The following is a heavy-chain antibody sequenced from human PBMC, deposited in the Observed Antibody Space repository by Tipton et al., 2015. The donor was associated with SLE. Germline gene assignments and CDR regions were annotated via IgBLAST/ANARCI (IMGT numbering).Heavy chain of an antibody. V-gene: IGHV3-20*04. CDR2: INWNGGST. J-gene: IGHJ4*02. Sequence: VQLVQSGGGLVKPGGSLRLSCAASGFTFDEYDMSWVRQAPGKGLEWVSDINWNGGSTNYADSVKGRFTISRDNAKKSLYLQMNSLRAGDTALYFCARGRGYYVSSFAYWGQGTLVTVSS. D-gene: IGHD3-3*01. CDR3: ARGRGYYVSSFAY. CDR1: GFTFDEYD.